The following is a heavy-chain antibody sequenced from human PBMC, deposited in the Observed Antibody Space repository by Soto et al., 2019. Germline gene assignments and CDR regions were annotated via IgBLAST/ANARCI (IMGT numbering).Heavy chain of an antibody. J-gene: IGHJ4*02. CDR2: IFSNDEK. D-gene: IGHD5-18*01. CDR1: GFALSNARMG. CDR3: ARIVVDTPPFY. Sequence: QVTLKESGPVLVKPTETLTLTCTVSGFALSNARMGVSWIRQPPGKALEWLAHIFSNDEKTYSPSLKGRLTISQDTSKSQVVLTMTNMDPVDTATYCCARIVVDTPPFYWGQGTLVTVSS. V-gene: IGHV2-26*01.